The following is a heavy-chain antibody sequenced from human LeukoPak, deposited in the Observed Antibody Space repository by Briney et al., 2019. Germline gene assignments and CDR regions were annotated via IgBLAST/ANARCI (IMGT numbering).Heavy chain of an antibody. V-gene: IGHV3-30*02. CDR1: GFTFSSYG. Sequence: GGSLRLSCAASGFTFSSYGMHWVRQAPGKGLEWVAFIRYDGSNKYYADSVKGRFTISRDNSKNTLYLQMNSLRAEDTAVYYCAKDNGFNPRELTLLLPGDYWGQGTLVTVSS. CDR3: AKDNGFNPRELTLLLPGDY. D-gene: IGHD2-15*01. J-gene: IGHJ4*02. CDR2: IRYDGSNK.